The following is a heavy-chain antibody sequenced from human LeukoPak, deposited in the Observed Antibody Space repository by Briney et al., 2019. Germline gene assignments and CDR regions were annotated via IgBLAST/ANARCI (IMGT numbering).Heavy chain of an antibody. CDR1: GYTFTSYG. Sequence: ASVKVSCKASGYTFTSYGISWVRQAPGQGLEWMGWISAYNGNTNYAQKLQGRVTMTTDTSTSTAYTELRSLRSDDTAVYYCARDSRITIFGVASNWFDPWGQGTLVTVSS. V-gene: IGHV1-18*01. D-gene: IGHD3-3*01. J-gene: IGHJ5*02. CDR2: ISAYNGNT. CDR3: ARDSRITIFGVASNWFDP.